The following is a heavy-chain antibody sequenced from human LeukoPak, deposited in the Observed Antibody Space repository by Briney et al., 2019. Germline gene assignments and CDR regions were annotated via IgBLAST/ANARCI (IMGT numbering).Heavy chain of an antibody. V-gene: IGHV1-69*06. D-gene: IGHD6-13*01. CDR1: GCTFTSYA. CDR3: ARSAGIAVDAFDI. Sequence: SVKVSCKASGCTFTSYAISWVRQAPGQGLEWMGGIIPIFGTANYAQKFQGRVTITADKSTSTAYMELSSLRSEDTAVYYCARSAGIAVDAFDIWGQGTMVTVSS. CDR2: IIPIFGTA. J-gene: IGHJ3*02.